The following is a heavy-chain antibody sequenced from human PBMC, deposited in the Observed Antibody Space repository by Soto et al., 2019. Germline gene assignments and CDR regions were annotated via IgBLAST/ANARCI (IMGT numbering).Heavy chain of an antibody. D-gene: IGHD7-27*01. J-gene: IGHJ4*02. CDR2: IYSGGST. CDR1: GFNVSTKY. V-gene: IGHV3-66*01. Sequence: GGSLRLSCAASGFNVSTKYMSWVRQAPGKGLEWVSVIYSGGSTFYADSVRGRFTISRDNSKNTVNLQMNSLRAEDTDEYYCARDPGAADYWGQGTLVTVSS. CDR3: ARDPGAADY.